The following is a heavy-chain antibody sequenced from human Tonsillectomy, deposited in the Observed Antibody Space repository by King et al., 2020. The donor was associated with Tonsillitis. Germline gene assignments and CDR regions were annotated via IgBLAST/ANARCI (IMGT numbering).Heavy chain of an antibody. V-gene: IGHV4-39*01. J-gene: IGHJ4*02. CDR3: ARYVSGSFDY. CDR2: MYSSGTT. CDR1: GGSISSSDQY. Sequence: LQLQESGPGVVKPSETLSLTCSVSGGSISSSDQYWAWIRQPPGKGLEWIGYMYSSGTTFYNPSLKSRITISGGTSENRFSLKLSSVTAADTAVYVCARYVSGSFDYWGQGALVTVSS. D-gene: IGHD1-26*01.